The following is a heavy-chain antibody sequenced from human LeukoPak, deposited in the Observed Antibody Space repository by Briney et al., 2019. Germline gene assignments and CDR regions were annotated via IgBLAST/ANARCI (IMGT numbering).Heavy chain of an antibody. D-gene: IGHD2-21*02. Sequence: GGSLRLSCAASGFTFSSYSMNWVRQAPGKGLEWVSYISSSSSTLYYADSVKGRFTISRDNAKNSLYLQMNSLRDEDTAVYYCARGCFGGDCCDAFDIWGQGTMVTVSS. J-gene: IGHJ3*02. CDR1: GFTFSSYS. CDR2: ISSSSSTL. V-gene: IGHV3-48*02. CDR3: ARGCFGGDCCDAFDI.